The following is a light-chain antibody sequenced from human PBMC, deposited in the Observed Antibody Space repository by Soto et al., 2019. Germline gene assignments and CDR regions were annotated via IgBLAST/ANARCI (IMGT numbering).Light chain of an antibody. CDR2: DAS. J-gene: IGKJ5*01. CDR1: QSVSSN. CDR3: QQRANWPLTT. Sequence: EIVLTQSPATLSLSPGERATLSCRASQSVSSNYVAWFHQKPGQAPRLLIYDASNRATGIPARFSGSGSGTDFTLTIRSLEPEDFAIYYCQQRANWPLTTFGHGTRLEIK. V-gene: IGKV3-11*01.